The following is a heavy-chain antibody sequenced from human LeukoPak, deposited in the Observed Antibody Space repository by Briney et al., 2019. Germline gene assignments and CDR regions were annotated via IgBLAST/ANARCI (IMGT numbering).Heavy chain of an antibody. J-gene: IGHJ4*02. V-gene: IGHV3-11*01. CDR3: ARERRGSYYAFES. D-gene: IGHD3-10*01. Sequence: GGSLRLSCAASGFIISDHYMSWLRQSPGKGLEWISYVTSSGSSTKYADSVKGRFTISRDNAKNSVALQMNSLRAEDTAVYYCARERRGSYYAFESWGQGTLVTVSS. CDR1: GFIISDHY. CDR2: VTSSGSST.